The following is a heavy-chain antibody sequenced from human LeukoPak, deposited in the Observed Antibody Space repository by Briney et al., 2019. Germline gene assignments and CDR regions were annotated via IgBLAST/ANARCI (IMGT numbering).Heavy chain of an antibody. J-gene: IGHJ1*01. CDR2: ISGSGGST. V-gene: IGHV3-23*01. CDR1: GFTFSSYA. Sequence: GGSLRLSCAASGFTFSSYAMSWVRQGPGKGLEWVSSISGSGGSTFYADSVKGRFTISRDNSKNTLYLQMNSLRAEDTAVYYCAKGRGYYDSSGYSHWGQGTLVTVTS. CDR3: AKGRGYYDSSGYSH. D-gene: IGHD3-22*01.